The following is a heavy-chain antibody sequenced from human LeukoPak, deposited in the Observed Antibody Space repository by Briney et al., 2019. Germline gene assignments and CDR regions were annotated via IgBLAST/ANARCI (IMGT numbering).Heavy chain of an antibody. Sequence: GGSLSLSCTASGFTFSSYWMHWVRHAPGKGLVWVSRINSDGSSTNYADSVKGRFTISRDNAKNTLYLQMNSLRAEDTAVYYCARVPRTVVGTNDAKYFQHWGQGTLVTVSS. CDR1: GFTFSSYW. V-gene: IGHV3-74*01. J-gene: IGHJ1*01. CDR2: INSDGSST. D-gene: IGHD6-19*01. CDR3: ARVPRTVVGTNDAKYFQH.